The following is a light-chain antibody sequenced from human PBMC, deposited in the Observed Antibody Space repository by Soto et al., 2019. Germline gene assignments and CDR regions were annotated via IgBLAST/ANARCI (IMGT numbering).Light chain of an antibody. Sequence: QSVLTQPACVSGSPGQSITISCTGTISDVGGYNYVSWYQQHPGKAPKLMISEVSNRPAGVSNRFSGSTSGNTASLTISGLQAEDEADYYCRSYTSSSTRVFGTGTKVTVL. CDR3: RSYTSSSTRV. CDR1: ISDVGGYNY. V-gene: IGLV2-14*01. J-gene: IGLJ1*01. CDR2: EVS.